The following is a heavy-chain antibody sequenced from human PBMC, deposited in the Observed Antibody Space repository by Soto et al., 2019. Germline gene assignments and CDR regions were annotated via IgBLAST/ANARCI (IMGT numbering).Heavy chain of an antibody. J-gene: IGHJ6*02. CDR1: GFTFSSYS. Sequence: EVQLVESGGGLVQPGGSLRLSCAASGFTFSSYSMNWVRQAPGKGLEWVSYISSSSSTIYYADAVKGRFTISRDNAKNSLYLHMNSMRDEDTAVYYCARVIMDVWGQGTTVTVSS. V-gene: IGHV3-48*02. CDR3: ARVIMDV. CDR2: ISSSSSTI.